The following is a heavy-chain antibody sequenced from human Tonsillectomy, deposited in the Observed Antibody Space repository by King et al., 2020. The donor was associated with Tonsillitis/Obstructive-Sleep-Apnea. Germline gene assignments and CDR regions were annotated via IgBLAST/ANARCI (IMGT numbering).Heavy chain of an antibody. CDR3: SRLQGSGLDAFDI. CDR2: INHSGST. V-gene: IGHV4-34*01. CDR1: GGSFSYY. J-gene: IGHJ3*02. Sequence: VQLQQWGAGLLKPSETLSLTCAVYGGSFSYYWSWIRQPPGKGLEWIGEINHSGSTNYNPSLKSRVTISVDTSKNQFSLKLSSVTAADTSVYYFSRLQGSGLDAFDIWGQGTMVTVSS. D-gene: IGHD3-10*01.